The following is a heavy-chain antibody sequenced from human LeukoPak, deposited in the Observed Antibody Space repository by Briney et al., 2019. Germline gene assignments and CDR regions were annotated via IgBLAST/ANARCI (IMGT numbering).Heavy chain of an antibody. CDR1: GFTFSNYW. J-gene: IGHJ4*02. CDR3: ASSSTFDH. CDR2: IRQDGSER. Sequence: PGGPLRLSCSASGFTFSNYWMNWVRQAPGKGLEWVANIRQDGSERNYVDSVNGRFTISRDNAKNSLYLQMNSLRAEDTAVYYCASSSTFDHWGQGSQVTVSP. V-gene: IGHV3-7*05. D-gene: IGHD2-15*01.